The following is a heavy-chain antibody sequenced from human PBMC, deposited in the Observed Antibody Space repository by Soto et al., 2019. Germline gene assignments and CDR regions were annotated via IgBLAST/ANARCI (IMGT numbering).Heavy chain of an antibody. Sequence: GGSLRLSCAASGFSFSSYGMHWVRQAPGKGLEWVALISYDGSNKYYADSVKGRFTISRDNSKNTLYLQMNSLRSEDTAVYYCARGHLQPNMITFGGVIVIFDYWGQGTLVTVSS. D-gene: IGHD3-16*02. CDR2: ISYDGSNK. CDR1: GFSFSSYG. CDR3: ARGHLQPNMITFGGVIVIFDY. J-gene: IGHJ4*02. V-gene: IGHV3-30*03.